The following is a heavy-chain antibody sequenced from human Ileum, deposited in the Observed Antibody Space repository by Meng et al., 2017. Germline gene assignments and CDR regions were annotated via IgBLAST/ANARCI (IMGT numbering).Heavy chain of an antibody. CDR3: ARVSGSPLLWF. Sequence: EVQLVEAGGGLIQPGGSLRLSCAASGFTVSCKYMSWVRQSPGKGLEWVAVTYFGAGTYYADSVRGRFTLSRDDSKDTVHLQMNSLRVDDTAVYYCARVSGSPLLWFWGQGTLVTVSS. CDR1: GFTVSCKY. V-gene: IGHV3-53*01. D-gene: IGHD3-10*01. J-gene: IGHJ4*02. CDR2: TYFGAGT.